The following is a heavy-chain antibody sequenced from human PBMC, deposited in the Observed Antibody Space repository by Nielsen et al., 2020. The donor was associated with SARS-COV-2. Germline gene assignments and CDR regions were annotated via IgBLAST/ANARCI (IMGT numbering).Heavy chain of an antibody. D-gene: IGHD3-22*01. CDR2: IYYSGST. J-gene: IGHJ4*02. Sequence: WIRQPPGKGLEWIAYIYYSGSTNYNPSLKSRVTISVDTSKNQFSLKLSSVTAADTAVYYCARGSPPYYDISGVDYWGQGTLVTVSS. V-gene: IGHV4-59*01. CDR3: ARGSPPYYDISGVDY.